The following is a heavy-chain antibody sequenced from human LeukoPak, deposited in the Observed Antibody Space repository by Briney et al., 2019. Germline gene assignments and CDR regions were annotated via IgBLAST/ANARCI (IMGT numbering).Heavy chain of an antibody. CDR3: ARDRSRQSGYDPTGVDY. J-gene: IGHJ4*02. D-gene: IGHD5-12*01. V-gene: IGHV3-11*05. CDR2: ISSSSSSYT. Sequence: GGSLRLSCAASGFSFSDYYMSWIRQAPGKGLEWVSYISSSSSSYTKYADSVKGRFAISRDNAKNLVYLQMNSLRAEDTAVYYCARDRSRQSGYDPTGVDYWGQGTLVTVSS. CDR1: GFSFSDYY.